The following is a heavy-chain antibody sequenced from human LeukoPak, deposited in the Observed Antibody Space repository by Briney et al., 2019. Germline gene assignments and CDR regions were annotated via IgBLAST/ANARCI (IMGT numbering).Heavy chain of an antibody. CDR3: ASLWFGELSSYYFDY. D-gene: IGHD3-10*01. V-gene: IGHV5-10-1*01. CDR2: IDPSDSYT. Sequence: GESLRISCKGSGYFFTSYWISWVRPLPGKGLEWMGRIDPSDSYTNYSPSFQGHVTISADKSISTAYLQWSSLKASDTAMYYCASLWFGELSSYYFDYWGQGTLVTVSS. J-gene: IGHJ4*02. CDR1: GYFFTSYW.